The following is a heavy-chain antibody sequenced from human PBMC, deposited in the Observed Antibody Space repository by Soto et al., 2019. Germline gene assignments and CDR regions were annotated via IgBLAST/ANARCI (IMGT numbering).Heavy chain of an antibody. CDR2: IIPIFGTA. Sequence: ASVKVSCKASGGTFSSYAISWVRQAPGQGLEWMGGIIPIFGTANYAQKFQGRVTITADESTSTAYMELSSLRSEDTAVYYCARGYSSSWWRTRKHPSNWFDPWGQGTLVTVSS. CDR3: ARGYSSSWWRTRKHPSNWFDP. V-gene: IGHV1-69*13. CDR1: GGTFSSYA. D-gene: IGHD6-13*01. J-gene: IGHJ5*02.